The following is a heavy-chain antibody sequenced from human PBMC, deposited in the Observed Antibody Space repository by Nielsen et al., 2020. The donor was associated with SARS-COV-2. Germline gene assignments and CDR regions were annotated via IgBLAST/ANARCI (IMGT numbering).Heavy chain of an antibody. V-gene: IGHV4-34*01. CDR2: INHSGDT. CDR3: AGGFYDSRGYNLVY. J-gene: IGHJ4*02. Sequence: SETLSLTCAVYNGSFSSYYWSWIRQPPGKGLEWIGEINHSGDTNNNPSLRSRVTVSRDTSKNQFSLRLSSVTAADTAVYYCAGGFYDSRGYNLVYWGQGTLVTVSS. D-gene: IGHD3-22*01. CDR1: NGSFSSYY.